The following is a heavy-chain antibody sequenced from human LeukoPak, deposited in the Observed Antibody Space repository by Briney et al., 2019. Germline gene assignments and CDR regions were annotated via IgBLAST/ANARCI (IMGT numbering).Heavy chain of an antibody. CDR1: GGSISSSSYY. Sequence: SETLSLTCTVSGGSISSSSYYWGWIRQPPGKGLEWIGSIYYSGSTYYNPSLKSRVTISVDTSKNQFSLKLSSVTAADTAVYYCARGSRGIAARLPPHYYYYMDVWGKGTTVTVSS. J-gene: IGHJ6*03. D-gene: IGHD6-6*01. CDR2: IYYSGST. V-gene: IGHV4-39*07. CDR3: ARGSRGIAARLPPHYYYYMDV.